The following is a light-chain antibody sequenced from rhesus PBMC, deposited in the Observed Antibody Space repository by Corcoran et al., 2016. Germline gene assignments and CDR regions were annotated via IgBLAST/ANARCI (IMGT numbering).Light chain of an antibody. CDR3: QHNYGTPFS. CDR2: KAS. Sequence: DIQMTQSPSSLSAFVGDRVNITRRTSENVDYYLNWYQQKLGKAPKLLITKASTLQSGVPSRFSGSGSRTDFTFTIISLQSEDVASYYCQHNYGTPFSFGQGTKVKI. CDR1: ENVDYY. V-gene: IGKV1-74*01. J-gene: IGKJ2*01.